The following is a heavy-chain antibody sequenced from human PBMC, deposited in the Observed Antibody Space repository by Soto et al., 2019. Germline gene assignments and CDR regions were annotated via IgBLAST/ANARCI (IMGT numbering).Heavy chain of an antibody. Sequence: QVQLQESGPGLVKPSETLSLTCSVSGGSIGSYYWSWIRQPPGKGLEWIGYIYYSGSTNYNPSLKSRVTISVDTSKNQFSLKLNSVTDADTAVYYCARGGWRQIDYWGQGTLVTVSS. CDR1: GGSIGSYY. CDR3: ARGGWRQIDY. CDR2: IYYSGST. D-gene: IGHD3-3*01. V-gene: IGHV4-59*08. J-gene: IGHJ4*02.